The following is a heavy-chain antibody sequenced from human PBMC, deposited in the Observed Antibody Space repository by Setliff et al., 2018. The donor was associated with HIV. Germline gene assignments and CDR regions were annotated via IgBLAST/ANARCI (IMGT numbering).Heavy chain of an antibody. D-gene: IGHD4-17*01. CDR3: ARDWVTTAYYFDY. Sequence: ASVKVSCKASGYTFTSYAMHWVRQAPGQRLEWMGWINAGNGNTKYSQKFQGRVTITRDTSASTAYMELRSLRSDDTAVYYCARDWVTTAYYFDYWGQGTLVTV. CDR2: INAGNGNT. J-gene: IGHJ4*02. V-gene: IGHV1-3*01. CDR1: GYTFTSYA.